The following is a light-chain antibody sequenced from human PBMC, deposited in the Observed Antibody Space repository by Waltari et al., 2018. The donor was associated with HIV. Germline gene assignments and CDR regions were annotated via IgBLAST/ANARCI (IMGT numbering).Light chain of an antibody. V-gene: IGKV4-1*01. CDR2: WAS. CDR3: QQYYSPPPRT. CDR1: QSVLYSSNNKNY. Sequence: DIVMTKSPDSLAVSLGERATINCKPSQSVLYSSNNKNYLTWYQQTPGQPPKVLIYWASTRESGVPDRFSGSGSGTDFTLTISSLQAEDVAVYYCQQYYSPPPRTFGQGTKVEIK. J-gene: IGKJ1*01.